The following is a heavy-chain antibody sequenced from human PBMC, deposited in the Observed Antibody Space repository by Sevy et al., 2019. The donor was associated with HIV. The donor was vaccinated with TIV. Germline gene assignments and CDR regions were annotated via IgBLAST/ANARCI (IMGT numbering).Heavy chain of an antibody. CDR1: GYIFSDYN. D-gene: IGHD2-15*01. V-gene: IGHV1-2*06. CDR3: VREDISAPRILLSFDI. Sequence: ASVKVSCKTTGYIFSDYNMHWVRQAPGQGLEWMALINPNSGVTIYAHNFRGRVSVTRDTSMSTAYMELSGLTSDDTAVYYCVREDISAPRILLSFDIWGQGTMVTVS. J-gene: IGHJ3*02. CDR2: INPNSGVT.